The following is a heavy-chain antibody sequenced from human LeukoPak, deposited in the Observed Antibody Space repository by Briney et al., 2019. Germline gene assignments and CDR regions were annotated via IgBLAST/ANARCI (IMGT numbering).Heavy chain of an antibody. CDR2: IKEDGSGI. Sequence: GGSLRLSCAASGFTFSRYWIHWVRQAPGKGLEWVANIKEDGSGIYYVDPVEGRFTISRDNAKKSLYLQMNSLRAEDTAVYYCARGDTRGYYYRFFDYWGQGTLVTVSS. V-gene: IGHV3-7*01. CDR3: ARGDTRGYYYRFFDY. CDR1: GFTFSRYW. D-gene: IGHD3-22*01. J-gene: IGHJ4*02.